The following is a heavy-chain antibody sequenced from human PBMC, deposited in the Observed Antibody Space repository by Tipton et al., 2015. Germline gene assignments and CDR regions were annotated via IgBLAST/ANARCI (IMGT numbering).Heavy chain of an antibody. CDR3: AKVSAFLNWFDP. CDR2: IYFTGST. V-gene: IGHV4-31*03. Sequence: TLSLTCTVSGASLNSGGYYWSWIRQHPGKRLEWIGYIYFTGSTYYNPSLKSRVTISVDTSKNQFSLKLSSVTAADTAVYYCAKVSAFLNWFDPSGQGTLVAVSS. J-gene: IGHJ5*02. CDR1: GASLNSGGYY.